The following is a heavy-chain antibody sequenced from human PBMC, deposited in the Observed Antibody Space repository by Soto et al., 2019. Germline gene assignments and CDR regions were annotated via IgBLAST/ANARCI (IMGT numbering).Heavy chain of an antibody. Sequence: PGGSLRLSCVTSAFSLTSCSTSWVRQAPGEGLEWVSTITDNGGDTKSADSVRGRFTISRDNSKNTLYLQMSSLRAEDSAVYYCARGSTDSYPGSRIFYFWGRGTLVTVSS. D-gene: IGHD3-10*01. J-gene: IGHJ4*02. CDR1: AFSLTSCS. V-gene: IGHV3-23*01. CDR2: ITDNGGDT. CDR3: ARGSTDSYPGSRIFYF.